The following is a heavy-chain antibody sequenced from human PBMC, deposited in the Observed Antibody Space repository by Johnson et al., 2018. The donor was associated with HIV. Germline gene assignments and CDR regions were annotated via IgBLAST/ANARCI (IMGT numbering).Heavy chain of an antibody. V-gene: IGHV3-66*02. CDR2: IYDGGTT. CDR1: GFTVSSNY. CDR3: AKEGWAAAQEGWGAFDI. D-gene: IGHD6-13*01. Sequence: VQLVESGGDLVQPGGSLRLSCAASGFTVSSNYMSWVRQAPGKGLEWVSFIYDGGTTYYADSVKGRFTISRDNSKNTLYLQMNSLRAEDTAVYYCAKEGWAAAQEGWGAFDIWGQGTMVTVSS. J-gene: IGHJ3*02.